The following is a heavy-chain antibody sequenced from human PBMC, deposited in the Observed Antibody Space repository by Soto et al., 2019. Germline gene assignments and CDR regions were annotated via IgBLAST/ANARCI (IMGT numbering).Heavy chain of an antibody. D-gene: IGHD1-20*01. CDR1: GGSISSGGYY. J-gene: IGHJ6*02. CDR3: ARYKSNYYYGMDV. Sequence: SETLSLTCTVSGGSISSGGYYWSWIRQPPGKGLEWIAYVYYTGSATYNPSLKSRVTISVDTSNTQISLKVNSVTAADTAVYYCARYKSNYYYGMDVWGQGTTVT. V-gene: IGHV4-61*08. CDR2: VYYTGSA.